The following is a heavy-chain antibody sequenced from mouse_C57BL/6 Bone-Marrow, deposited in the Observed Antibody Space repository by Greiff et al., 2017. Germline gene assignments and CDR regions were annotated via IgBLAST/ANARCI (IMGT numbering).Heavy chain of an antibody. CDR2: ISSGSSTI. V-gene: IGHV5-17*01. J-gene: IGHJ3*01. D-gene: IGHD2-3*01. CDR1: GFTFSDYG. CDR3: ARLYDCYSSWFAY. Sequence: EVKLVESGGGLVKPGGSLKLSCAASGFTFSDYGMHWVRQAPEKGLEWVAYISSGSSTIYYADTVKGRFTISRDNAKNTLFLQMTILRSEDTAMYYCARLYDCYSSWFAYWGQGTLVTVSA.